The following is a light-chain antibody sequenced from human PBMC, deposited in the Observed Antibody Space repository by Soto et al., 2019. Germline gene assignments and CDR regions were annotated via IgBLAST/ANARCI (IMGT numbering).Light chain of an antibody. Sequence: EIVLTQSPATLSLSPGERATLSWRASQSVGNYFAWYQQKPGQTPRLLIFDTSRRATGVPARFSGSGSGTDFALTISSLEPEDFALYYCQQYNKWPRTFGQGTKVDIK. CDR3: QQYNKWPRT. V-gene: IGKV3-11*01. CDR2: DTS. J-gene: IGKJ1*01. CDR1: QSVGNY.